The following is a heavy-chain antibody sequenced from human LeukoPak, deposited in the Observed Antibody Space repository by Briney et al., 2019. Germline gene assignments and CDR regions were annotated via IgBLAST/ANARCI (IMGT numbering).Heavy chain of an antibody. V-gene: IGHV3-7*01. CDR1: GFTFTKYA. Sequence: PGGSLRLSCAASGFTFTKYAMNWVRQAPGKGLEWVANIKQDGSEKYYVDSVKGRFTISRDNAKNSLYLQVNSLRAEDTAVYYCAREFAKDYWGQGILVTVSS. CDR2: IKQDGSEK. CDR3: AREFAKDY. J-gene: IGHJ4*02.